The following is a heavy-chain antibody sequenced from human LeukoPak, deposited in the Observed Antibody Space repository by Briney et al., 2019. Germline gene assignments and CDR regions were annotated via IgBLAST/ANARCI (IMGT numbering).Heavy chain of an antibody. CDR3: ARLNIAVAGRGQRYYYMDV. J-gene: IGHJ6*03. CDR1: GGSFSGYY. D-gene: IGHD6-19*01. CDR2: INHSGST. V-gene: IGHV4-34*01. Sequence: SETLSLTCAVYGGSFSGYYWSWIRKPPGKGLEWIGEINHSGSTNSNPSLKSRVTISVDTSQNQFSLKLNSVTAAGSAVYYCARLNIAVAGRGQRYYYMDVWGKGTTVTVSS.